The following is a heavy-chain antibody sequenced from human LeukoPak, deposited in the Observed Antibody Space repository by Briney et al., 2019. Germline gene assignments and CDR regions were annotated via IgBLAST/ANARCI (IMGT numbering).Heavy chain of an antibody. V-gene: IGHV3-7*05. Sequence: GGSLRLSCAASGFTVSSYWMNWVRQAPGKGLEWVANIKQDGSEKYYVDSVKGRFTISRDNAKNSLYLQMNSLRAGDTAVYYCARDFSAFDIWGQGTMVTVSS. CDR1: GFTVSSYW. D-gene: IGHD3-3*01. J-gene: IGHJ3*02. CDR2: IKQDGSEK. CDR3: ARDFSAFDI.